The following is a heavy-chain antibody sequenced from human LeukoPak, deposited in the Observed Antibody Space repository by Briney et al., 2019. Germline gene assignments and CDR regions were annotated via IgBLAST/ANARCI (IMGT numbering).Heavy chain of an antibody. J-gene: IGHJ3*02. D-gene: IGHD1-26*01. V-gene: IGHV5-51*03. CDR3: ARVNSGSYWVGAFEI. Sequence: PGESLKISCKCSGYSFTSYWICWVRPMPGKGLEWMGIIYPGDSDTRYSPSFQGQVTISADKSISTAYLQWSSLKASDTAMYYCARVNSGSYWVGAFEIWGQGKMVTVSS. CDR1: GYSFTSYW. CDR2: IYPGDSDT.